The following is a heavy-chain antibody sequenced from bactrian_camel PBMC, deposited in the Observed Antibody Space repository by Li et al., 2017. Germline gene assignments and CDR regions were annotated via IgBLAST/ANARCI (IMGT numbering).Heavy chain of an antibody. V-gene: IGHV3S53*01. CDR2: IDSDGET. D-gene: IGHD2*01. Sequence: HVQLVESGGGSVQAGGSLRLSCEASGYTFSSASSACVAWYRQAPGKEREGVASIDSDGETTYADSVKGRFTIVQGDGRIYYEDSVKGRFTISRDHAKATVYLHMNNLKPEDTGMYYCAQDYGSSCDCDDGRWCRLPDHWGQGTQVTVS. J-gene: IGHJ4*01. CDR1: GYTFSSASSAC. CDR3: TVYLHMNNLKPEDTGMYYCAQDYGSSCDCDDGRWCRLPDH.